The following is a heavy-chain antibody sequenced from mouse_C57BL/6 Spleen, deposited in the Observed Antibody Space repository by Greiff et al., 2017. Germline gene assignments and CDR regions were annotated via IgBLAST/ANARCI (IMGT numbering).Heavy chain of an antibody. V-gene: IGHV5-9-1*02. CDR1: GFTFSSYA. CDR3: TRSYDSNYGFAY. J-gene: IGHJ3*01. Sequence: EVKLVESGEGLVKPGGSLKLSCAASGFTFSSYAMSWVRQTPEKRLEWVAYISSGGDYIYYADTVKGRFTISRDNARNTLYLQMSSRKSEDTAMYYCTRSYDSNYGFAYWGQGTLVTVSA. CDR2: ISSGGDYI. D-gene: IGHD2-5*01.